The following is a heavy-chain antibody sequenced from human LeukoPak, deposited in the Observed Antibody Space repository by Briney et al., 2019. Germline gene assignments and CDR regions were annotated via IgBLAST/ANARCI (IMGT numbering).Heavy chain of an antibody. CDR3: ARDFASGYYYVTPDY. CDR2: ISYDGSNK. V-gene: IGHV3-30*03. D-gene: IGHD3-22*01. Sequence: GRSLRLSCAASGFTFSSYGMHWVRQAPGKGLEWVAVISYDGSNKYYADSVKGRFTISRDNSKNTLYLQMNSLRAEDTAVYYCARDFASGYYYVTPDYWGQGTLVTVSS. J-gene: IGHJ4*02. CDR1: GFTFSSYG.